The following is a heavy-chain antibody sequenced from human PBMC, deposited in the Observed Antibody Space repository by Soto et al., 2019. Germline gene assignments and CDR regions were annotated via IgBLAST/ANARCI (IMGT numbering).Heavy chain of an antibody. D-gene: IGHD5-18*01. Sequence: ASVKVSFKASGYTFTNYGITWVRQAPGQGLEWMGWISAYNGDTHYTQRLQGRVTMTTDTSTSTAYMELRGLRSDDTAVYYCARLITAMGPYYYYYYMDVWGKGTTVTVSS. CDR1: GYTFTNYG. J-gene: IGHJ6*03. V-gene: IGHV1-18*01. CDR3: ARLITAMGPYYYYYYMDV. CDR2: ISAYNGDT.